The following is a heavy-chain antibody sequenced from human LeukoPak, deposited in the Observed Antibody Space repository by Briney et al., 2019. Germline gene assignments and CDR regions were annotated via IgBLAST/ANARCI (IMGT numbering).Heavy chain of an antibody. CDR2: IRTDGTKR. Sequence: GGSLRLSCAASGFTFSNYGMHWVRQAPGKGLEWVAYIRTDGTKRYYADAVKGRYTISRDNSRDTLSLQMDSPRAEDTAVYYCAKHLPQTGSQDYWGQGTLVTVSS. J-gene: IGHJ4*02. CDR1: GFTFSNYG. CDR3: AKHLPQTGSQDY. D-gene: IGHD1-26*01. V-gene: IGHV3-30*02.